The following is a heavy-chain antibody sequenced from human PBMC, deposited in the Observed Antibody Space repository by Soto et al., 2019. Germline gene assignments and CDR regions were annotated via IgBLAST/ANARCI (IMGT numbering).Heavy chain of an antibody. CDR1: GYSFSSYW. D-gene: IGHD3-22*01. J-gene: IGHJ4*02. V-gene: IGHV5-51*01. Sequence: PGASLTISCKASGYSFSSYWIGWVRQIPGKVLEWMGIIFPDDSETRYSPSFQGKVSISVDRSITTAYLQWSSLRASDTAMYYCARRHYDTSGSRYFDFWGQGTLVTVAS. CDR3: ARRHYDTSGSRYFDF. CDR2: IFPDDSET.